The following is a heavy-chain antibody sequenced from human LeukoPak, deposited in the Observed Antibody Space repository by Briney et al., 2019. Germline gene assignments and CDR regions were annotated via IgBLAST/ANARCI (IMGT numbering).Heavy chain of an antibody. CDR1: GFTFSNYA. CDR3: AKWVDYDILTGYYVPDY. J-gene: IGHJ4*02. CDR2: ITGSDGPS. D-gene: IGHD3-9*01. V-gene: IGHV3-23*01. Sequence: PGGSLRLSCVASGFTFSNYAMSWVRKAPGKGLEWVSAITGSDGPSHYADSVKGRFTISRDNSKNTLYLQVISLRAEDTAVYYCAKWVDYDILTGYYVPDYWGQGTLVTVSS.